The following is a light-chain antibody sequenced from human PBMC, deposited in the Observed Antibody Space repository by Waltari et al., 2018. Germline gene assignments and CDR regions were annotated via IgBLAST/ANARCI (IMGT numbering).Light chain of an antibody. V-gene: IGLV1-44*01. Sequence: SGLTQPPSASGTPGQRVTTSCSGSTSTIGSNTGNWYQQVPGTAPKLLIFINNQRPSGVPDRFSGSKSGTSASLAISGLQSEDEADYSCAAWDDSLNAWVFGGGTKLTVL. CDR2: INN. CDR3: AAWDDSLNAWV. J-gene: IGLJ3*02. CDR1: TSTIGSNT.